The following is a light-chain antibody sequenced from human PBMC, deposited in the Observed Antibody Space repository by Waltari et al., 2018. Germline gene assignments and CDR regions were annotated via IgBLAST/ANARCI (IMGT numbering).Light chain of an antibody. V-gene: IGLV1-44*01. CDR2: GNN. J-gene: IGLJ2*01. CDR3: AAWDDILYGRV. CDR1: SSNIAVNT. Sequence: QSVLTQPPSASGTPGQTVSISCSGGSSNIAVNTVNWYQQLPGMAPKLLINGNNQRLSGVPDRFSGSKSSTSASLAISGLQSEDEADYYCAAWDDILYGRVFGGGTKLTVL.